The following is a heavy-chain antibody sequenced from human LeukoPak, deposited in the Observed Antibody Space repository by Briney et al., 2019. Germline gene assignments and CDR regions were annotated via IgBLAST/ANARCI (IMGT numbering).Heavy chain of an antibody. CDR3: ARQTGSGLFILP. J-gene: IGHJ4*02. V-gene: IGHV4-39*01. CDR2: IYYSGNT. CDR1: GVSISSSNSY. Sequence: PSETLSLTFTVSGVSISSSNSYWGWIRQPPAKGLVWIGSIYYSGNTYYNASLKSQVSISIDTSKNQFSLRLTSVTAADTAVYYCARQTGSGLFILPGGQGTLVTVSS. D-gene: IGHD3/OR15-3a*01.